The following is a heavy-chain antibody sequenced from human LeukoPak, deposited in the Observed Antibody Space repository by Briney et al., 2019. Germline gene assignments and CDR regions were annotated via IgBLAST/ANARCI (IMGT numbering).Heavy chain of an antibody. CDR2: IPYDGSNK. CDR1: GFTFSTYA. CDR3: ARAEGYGGELDS. D-gene: IGHD4-23*01. J-gene: IGHJ4*02. V-gene: IGHV3-30*04. Sequence: PGGSLRLSCAASGFTFSTYAMHWVRQAPGKGLEWVAVIPYDGSNKYYADSVKGRFTISRENSKNRLYLRMNSLRAEDTAVYYCARAEGYGGELDSWGQGTPVTVSS.